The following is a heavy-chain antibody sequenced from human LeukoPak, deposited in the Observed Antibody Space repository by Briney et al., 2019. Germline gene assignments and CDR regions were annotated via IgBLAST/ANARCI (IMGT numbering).Heavy chain of an antibody. CDR2: ISWNSGSI. D-gene: IGHD5-18*01. CDR3: AKSLDTAMDY. CDR1: GFTFDDYA. J-gene: IGHJ4*02. V-gene: IGHV3-9*01. Sequence: GGSLRLSCAASGFTFDDYAMHWVRQAPGKGLEWVSGISWNSGSIGYADSVKGRFTISRDNSKNTLYLQMNSLRAEDTAVYYCAKSLDTAMDYWGQGTLVTVSS.